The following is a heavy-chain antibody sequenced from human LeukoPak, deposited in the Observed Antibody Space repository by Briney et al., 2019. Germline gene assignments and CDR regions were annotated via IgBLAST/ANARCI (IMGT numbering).Heavy chain of an antibody. CDR1: GFTFSNYY. V-gene: IGHV3-48*01. CDR3: ARAPYCSNGICYRTYYFDY. CDR2: ISSSGNTM. D-gene: IGHD2-8*01. Sequence: GGSLRLSCAASGFTFSNYYMNWVRQAPGKGLEWISYISSSGNTMYYADSVKGRFTISRDNAKNSLYLQMNSLRAEDTAVYYCARAPYCSNGICYRTYYFDYWGQGTLVTVSS. J-gene: IGHJ4*02.